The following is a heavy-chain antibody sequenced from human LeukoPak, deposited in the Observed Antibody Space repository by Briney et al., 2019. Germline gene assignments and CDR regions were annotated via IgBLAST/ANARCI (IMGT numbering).Heavy chain of an antibody. CDR1: GFTFSSYA. J-gene: IGHJ6*03. V-gene: IGHV3-30-3*01. Sequence: GGSLRLSCAASGFTFSSYAMHWVRQAPGKGLEWVAVISYDGSNKYYADSVKGRFTISRDNSKNTLYLQMNSLRAEDTAVYYCARARSSSGSLRDYYYYYMDVWGKGTTVTVSS. CDR2: ISYDGSNK. D-gene: IGHD6-13*01. CDR3: ARARSSSGSLRDYYYYYMDV.